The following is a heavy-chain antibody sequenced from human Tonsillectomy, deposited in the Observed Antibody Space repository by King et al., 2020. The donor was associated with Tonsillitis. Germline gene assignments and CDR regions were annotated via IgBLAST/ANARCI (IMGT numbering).Heavy chain of an antibody. CDR2: IYTSGST. J-gene: IGHJ6*03. Sequence: QLQESGPGLVKPSETLSLACTVSGASISTYYWNWIRQPAGKGLEWIGRIYTSGSTNYNPALGSRVTMSVDTSNNQLSLTLSSVTAADTAVYYCARDSPLAMAGIVSYMDVWGIGATVTVSS. V-gene: IGHV4-4*07. CDR3: ARDSPLAMAGIVSYMDV. D-gene: IGHD6-19*01. CDR1: GASISTYY.